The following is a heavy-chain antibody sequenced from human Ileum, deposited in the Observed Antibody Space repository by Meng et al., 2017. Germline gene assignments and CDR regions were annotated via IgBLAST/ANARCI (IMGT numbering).Heavy chain of an antibody. CDR3: SRDHWGSLDY. CDR2: AST. D-gene: IGHD7-27*01. CDR1: CGSSSSAGYQ. Sequence: QVRLPGPGQCLVCPSGTPTFIFTVACGSSSSAGYQWGWNLHPPGEGLELIGYASTNYNPSLKSRVTISLDTYKNQFSLKLSSVTAADTAVYYCSRDHWGSLDYWGQGILVTVSS. V-gene: IGHV4-61*08. J-gene: IGHJ4*02.